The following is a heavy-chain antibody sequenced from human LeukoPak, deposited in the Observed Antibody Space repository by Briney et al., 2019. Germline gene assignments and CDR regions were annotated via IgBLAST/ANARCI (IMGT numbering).Heavy chain of an antibody. CDR3: TRGKYVWYFDL. Sequence: GSLRLSCTTSGFTFGDYAINWFRQAPGKGLEWVGFIRSKAYGGTPEYAASVKSTFTISRDDSKSIAYLQMNSLTTEDTAVYYCTRGKYVWYFDLWGRGTLVTVSS. CDR1: GFTFGDYA. J-gene: IGHJ2*01. V-gene: IGHV3-49*03. D-gene: IGHD2-2*01. CDR2: IRSKAYGGTP.